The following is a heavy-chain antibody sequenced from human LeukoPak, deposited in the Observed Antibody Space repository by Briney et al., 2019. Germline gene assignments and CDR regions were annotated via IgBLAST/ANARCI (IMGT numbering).Heavy chain of an antibody. CDR1: GFTFSSYG. V-gene: IGHV3-30*02. J-gene: IGHJ5*02. Sequence: PGGSLRLSCAASGFTFSSYGMHWVRQAPGKGLEGVAFIRYDGSNKYYADSVKGRFTISRDNSKNTLYLQMNSLRAEDTAVYYCARVVRYSYADPWFDPWGQGTLVTVSS. CDR2: IRYDGSNK. D-gene: IGHD5-18*01. CDR3: ARVVRYSYADPWFDP.